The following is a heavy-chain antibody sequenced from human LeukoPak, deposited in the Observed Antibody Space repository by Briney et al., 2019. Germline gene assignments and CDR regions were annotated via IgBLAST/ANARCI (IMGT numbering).Heavy chain of an antibody. D-gene: IGHD3-10*01. CDR3: ARVGVIGIYY. CDR2: IYYSGST. Sequence: SETLSLTCTVSGASIISDTYYWGWIRQPPGKGLEWIGSIYYSGSTYYSPSLKSRVTMSVDTSKNQISLKLISVTAADTAVYYCARVGVIGIYYWGQGTLVTVSS. J-gene: IGHJ4*02. CDR1: GASIISDTYY. V-gene: IGHV4-39*07.